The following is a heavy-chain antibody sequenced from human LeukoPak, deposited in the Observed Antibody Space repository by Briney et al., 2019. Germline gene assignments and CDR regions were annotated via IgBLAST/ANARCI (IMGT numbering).Heavy chain of an antibody. J-gene: IGHJ4*02. CDR3: VRDLDLGGYSSFVS. D-gene: IGHD4-23*01. CDR2: ISGSGGTT. Sequence: LSLTCAVYGGSFSGYYWSWIRQPPGKGLEWIAYISGSGGTTYYGDSVKGRFTISRDNAKNTLYLQMNTLRAEDTAVYYCVRDLDLGGYSSFVSWGQGTLVTVSS. CDR1: GGSFSGYY. V-gene: IGHV3-11*04.